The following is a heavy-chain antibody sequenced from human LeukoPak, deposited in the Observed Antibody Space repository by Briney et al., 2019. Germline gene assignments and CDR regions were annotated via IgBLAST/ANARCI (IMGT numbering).Heavy chain of an antibody. J-gene: IGHJ5*02. V-gene: IGHV3-7*01. CDR3: ARDSRMNYYAS. D-gene: IGHD3-3*01. CDR1: GFTFSSYW. CDR2: IKQDGSEK. Sequence: GGSLRLSCAASGFTFSSYWMSWVRQAPGKGLEWVANIKQDGSEKYYVDSVKGRFTTSRDNAKNSLYLQMNSLRAEDTAMYYCARDSRMNYYASWGRGTLVTVSS.